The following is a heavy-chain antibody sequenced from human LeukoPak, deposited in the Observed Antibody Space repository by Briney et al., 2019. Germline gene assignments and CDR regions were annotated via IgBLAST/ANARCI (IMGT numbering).Heavy chain of an antibody. J-gene: IGHJ5*02. CDR3: ARHGGSGSYYNWFDP. D-gene: IGHD3-10*01. V-gene: IGHV4-38-2*01. CDR1: GYSISSGYY. CDR2: TYHSGST. Sequence: SSETLSLTCAVSGYSISSGYYWGWIRQPPGKGLEWIGSTYHSGSTYYNPSLKSRVTISVDTSKNQFSLKLSSVTAADTAVYYCARHGGSGSYYNWFDPWGQGTLVTVSS.